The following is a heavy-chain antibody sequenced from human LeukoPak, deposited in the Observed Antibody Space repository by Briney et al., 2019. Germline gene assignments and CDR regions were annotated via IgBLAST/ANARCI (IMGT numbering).Heavy chain of an antibody. CDR1: GGSISSSYYY. Sequence: SETLSLTCTVSGGSISSSYYYWSWIRQPPGKGLEWIGYIYYSGSTNYNPSLKSRVTISVDTSKNQFSLKLSSVTAADTAVYYCARDHGYSYGLNYYYYGMDVWGQGTTVTVSS. J-gene: IGHJ6*02. D-gene: IGHD5-18*01. V-gene: IGHV4-61*01. CDR2: IYYSGST. CDR3: ARDHGYSYGLNYYYYGMDV.